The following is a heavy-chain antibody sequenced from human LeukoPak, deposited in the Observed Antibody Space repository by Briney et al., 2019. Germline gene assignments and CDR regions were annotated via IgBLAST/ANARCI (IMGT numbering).Heavy chain of an antibody. V-gene: IGHV3-74*01. D-gene: IGHD3-3*01. Sequence: GGSLRLSCAASGFTFSDNWMHWVRQVPGKGLAWVSRIKTDGSSTSYADSVKGRFTISRDNAKNTLYLQMSSLRAEDTAVYYCARGRADYDFWSGYYHYMDVWGKGTTVTVFS. CDR1: GFTFSDNW. CDR2: IKTDGSST. CDR3: ARGRADYDFWSGYYHYMDV. J-gene: IGHJ6*03.